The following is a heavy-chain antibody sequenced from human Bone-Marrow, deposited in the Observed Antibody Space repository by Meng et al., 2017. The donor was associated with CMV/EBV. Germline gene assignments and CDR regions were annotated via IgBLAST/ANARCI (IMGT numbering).Heavy chain of an antibody. V-gene: IGHV3-53*01. J-gene: IGHJ6*02. Sequence: LSLTCAASGFTVSSNYMSWVRQAPGKGLEWVSVMYSGGSTYYADSVKGRFTISRDNSKNTLYLQMNSLRAEDTAVYYCAREIRGLARGYYCYGMDVWGQGTTVTVSS. CDR2: MYSGGST. CDR1: GFTVSSNY. D-gene: IGHD3-16*01. CDR3: AREIRGLARGYYCYGMDV.